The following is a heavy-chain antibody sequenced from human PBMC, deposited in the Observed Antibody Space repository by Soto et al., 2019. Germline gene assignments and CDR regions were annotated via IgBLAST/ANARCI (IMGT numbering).Heavy chain of an antibody. Sequence: EVQLLESGGGLVQPGGSLRLSCAASGFTFSSYAMSWVRQAPGKGLEWVSAISGSGGSTYYADSVKGRFTISRDNSKNTLYLQMNSLRAEDTGVYYCAFRPFNIVVVVAATGSDYWGQGTLVTVSS. D-gene: IGHD2-15*01. CDR1: GFTFSSYA. V-gene: IGHV3-23*01. CDR2: ISGSGGST. CDR3: AFRPFNIVVVVAATGSDY. J-gene: IGHJ4*02.